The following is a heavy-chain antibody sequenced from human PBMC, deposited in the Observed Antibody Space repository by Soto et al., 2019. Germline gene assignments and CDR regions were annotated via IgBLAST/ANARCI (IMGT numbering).Heavy chain of an antibody. D-gene: IGHD2-2*02. J-gene: IGHJ6*02. CDR1: GFSLNTRGMC. Sequence: GAAPRTAEQSLRLACRFPGFSLNTRGMCVSWIRQPPGKALEWLALIDWDDDKYYSTSLKTRLTISKDTSKNQVVLTMTNMDPVDTATYYCARSRYTSGYYSGMDVWGQGTTVTVSS. V-gene: IGHV2-70*01. CDR2: IDWDDDK. CDR3: ARSRYTSGYYSGMDV.